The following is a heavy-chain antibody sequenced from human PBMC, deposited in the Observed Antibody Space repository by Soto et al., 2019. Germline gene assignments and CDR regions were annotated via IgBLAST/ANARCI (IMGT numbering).Heavy chain of an antibody. CDR2: ISWDGGST. J-gene: IGHJ6*02. D-gene: IGHD5-18*01. Sequence: GGSLRLSCAASGFTFDDYTMHWVRQAPGKGLEWVSLISWDGGSTYYADSVKGRFTISRDNSKNSLYLQMNSLRTEDTALYYCAKASSLNTAMATGYYYYGMDVWGQGTTVTVSS. V-gene: IGHV3-43*01. CDR3: AKASSLNTAMATGYYYYGMDV. CDR1: GFTFDDYT.